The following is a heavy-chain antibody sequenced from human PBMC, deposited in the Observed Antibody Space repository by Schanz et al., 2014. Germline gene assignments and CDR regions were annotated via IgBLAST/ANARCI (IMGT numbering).Heavy chain of an antibody. CDR1: GGDIGNYY. D-gene: IGHD3-3*01. CDR3: AKFLYDDPS. CDR2: IHQSGGT. V-gene: IGHV4-59*08. J-gene: IGHJ5*02. Sequence: QVQLQESGPGLVKPSETLSLTCSVSGGDIGNYYWSWIRQPPGKGLEWIGYIHQSGGTNYNPSLKSRVPILVATPKNQFPRRLTSLTAADTAVYYCAKFLYDDPSWGQGTLVTVSS.